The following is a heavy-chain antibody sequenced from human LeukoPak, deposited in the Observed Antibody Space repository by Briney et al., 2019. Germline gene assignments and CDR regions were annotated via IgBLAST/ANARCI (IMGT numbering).Heavy chain of an antibody. CDR3: ARNNVLRFLEFYYYMDV. Sequence: GGSLRLSCAASGFTFSSYWMSWVRQAPGKGLEWVANIKQDGSEKYYVDSVKGRFTISRDNAKNSLYLQMNSLRAEDTAVYYCARNNVLRFLEFYYYMDVWGEGTTVTVSS. V-gene: IGHV3-7*01. CDR1: GFTFSSYW. J-gene: IGHJ6*03. CDR2: IKQDGSEK. D-gene: IGHD3-3*01.